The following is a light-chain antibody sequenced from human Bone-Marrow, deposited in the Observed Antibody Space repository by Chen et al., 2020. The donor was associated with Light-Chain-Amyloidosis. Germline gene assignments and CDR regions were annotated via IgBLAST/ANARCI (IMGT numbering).Light chain of an antibody. CDR3: SSYTITNTLV. V-gene: IGLV2-14*01. Sequence: QSALTQPASVSGSPGQSITISCTGTSSDVGGDNHVSWYQQHPAKAPKLMIYEVTNRPSWVPVRVSGSKSDNTASLTISGIQTEDEADYFCSSYTITNTLVFGSGTRVTVL. CDR1: SSDVGGDNH. CDR2: EVT. J-gene: IGLJ1*01.